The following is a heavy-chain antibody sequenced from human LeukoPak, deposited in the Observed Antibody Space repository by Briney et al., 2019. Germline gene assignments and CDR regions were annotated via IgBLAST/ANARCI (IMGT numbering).Heavy chain of an antibody. Sequence: SVKVSCKASGGTFSSYAISWVRQASGQGLEWMGGIIPIFGTANYAQKFQGRVTITADESTSTAYMELSSLRSDDTAVYYCARVIGITYYYDSSGYYSPPDYWGQGTLVTVSS. V-gene: IGHV1-69*13. CDR2: IIPIFGTA. CDR1: GGTFSSYA. CDR3: ARVIGITYYYDSSGYYSPPDY. D-gene: IGHD3-22*01. J-gene: IGHJ4*02.